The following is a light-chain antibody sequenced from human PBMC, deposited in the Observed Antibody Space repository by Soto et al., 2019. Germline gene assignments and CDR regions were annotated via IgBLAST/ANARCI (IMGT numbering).Light chain of an antibody. J-gene: IGLJ3*02. Sequence: QSALTQPASVSGSPGQSIAISCTGTSSDVGGYNYVSWYQHHPGKAPKVVIYDVSSRPSGVSDRFSGSKSGNTASLTISGLQAEDEAYYYCSSYASATTPVFGGGTKLTVL. V-gene: IGLV2-14*03. CDR1: SSDVGGYNY. CDR2: DVS. CDR3: SSYASATTPV.